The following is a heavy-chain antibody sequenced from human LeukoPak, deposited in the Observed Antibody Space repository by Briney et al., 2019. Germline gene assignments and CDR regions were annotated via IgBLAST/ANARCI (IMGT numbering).Heavy chain of an antibody. Sequence: GASVKVSCKASGYTFTSYDINWVRQATGQGLEWMGWMNPNSGNTGYAQRFQGRVTMTRNTSISTAYMELSSLRSEDTAVYYCARDLGVEYYDFWSGSNWFDPWGQGTLVTVSS. CDR1: GYTFTSYD. D-gene: IGHD3-3*01. J-gene: IGHJ5*02. CDR3: ARDLGVEYYDFWSGSNWFDP. V-gene: IGHV1-8*01. CDR2: MNPNSGNT.